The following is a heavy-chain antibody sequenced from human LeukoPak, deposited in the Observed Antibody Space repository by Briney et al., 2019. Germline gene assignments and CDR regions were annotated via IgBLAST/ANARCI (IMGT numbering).Heavy chain of an antibody. V-gene: IGHV3-9*01. CDR2: ISWNSGSI. CDR1: GFTFDDYA. Sequence: GGSLRLSCAASGFTFDDYAMHWVRQAPGKGLEWVSGISWNSGSIGYADSVKGRFTISRDNAQNSLYLQMNSLRAEDTALYCCAKARRSSSWYADAFDIWGQGTMVTVSS. CDR3: AKARRSSSWYADAFDI. J-gene: IGHJ3*02. D-gene: IGHD6-13*01.